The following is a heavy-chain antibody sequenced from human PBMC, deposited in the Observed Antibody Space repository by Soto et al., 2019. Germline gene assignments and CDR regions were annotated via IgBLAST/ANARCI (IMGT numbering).Heavy chain of an antibody. J-gene: IGHJ3*02. D-gene: IGHD1-26*01. Sequence: GGSLRLSCAASGFTFSSYGMHWVRQAPGKGLEWVAVISYDGSNKYYADSVKGRFTISRDNSKNTLYLQMNSLRAEDTAVYYCARAPPLWDGCAFDIWGQGTMVTVSS. CDR3: ARAPPLWDGCAFDI. CDR1: GFTFSSYG. CDR2: ISYDGSNK. V-gene: IGHV3-30*19.